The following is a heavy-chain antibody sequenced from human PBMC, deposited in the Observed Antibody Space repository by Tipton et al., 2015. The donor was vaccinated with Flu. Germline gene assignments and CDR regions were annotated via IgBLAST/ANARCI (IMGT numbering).Heavy chain of an antibody. D-gene: IGHD6-13*01. CDR1: GFIFDDYA. CDR2: ISWNSGAI. V-gene: IGHV3-9*01. CDR3: VKDLSAVGTFDS. J-gene: IGHJ4*02. Sequence: SLRLSCAASGFIFDDYAMHWVRQAPGKGLEWVSGISWNSGAIGYADSVKGRFTISRDNSDNTLYLQMNNLGAEDAAMYYCVKDLSAVGTFDSWGRGTLVTVSS.